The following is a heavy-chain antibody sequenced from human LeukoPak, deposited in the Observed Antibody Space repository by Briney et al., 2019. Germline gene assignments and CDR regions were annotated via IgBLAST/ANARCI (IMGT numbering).Heavy chain of an antibody. V-gene: IGHV1-18*01. CDR2: ISAYNGNT. CDR1: GYTFTSYG. D-gene: IGHD2-2*01. CDR3: ARGNRGLGYQLLDYYYYGMDV. Sequence: ASVKVSCKASGYTFTSYGISWVRQAPGQGLEWMGWISAYNGNTNYAQKLQGRVTMTTDTSTSTAYMELRSLRSDDTAVYYCARGNRGLGYQLLDYYYYGMDVWGQGTTVTVSS. J-gene: IGHJ6*02.